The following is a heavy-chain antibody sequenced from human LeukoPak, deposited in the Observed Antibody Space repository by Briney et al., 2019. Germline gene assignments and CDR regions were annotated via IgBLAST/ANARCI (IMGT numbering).Heavy chain of an antibody. CDR1: GYSISSGYY. CDR2: TYHSGST. CDR3: ARHGPTVTTTSNWFDP. D-gene: IGHD4-17*01. Sequence: SETLSLTCTVSGYSISSGYYWGWIRQPPGKGLEWIGSTYHSGSTYYNPSLKSRVTISVDTSKNQFSLKLSSVTAADTAVYYCARHGPTVTTTSNWFDPWGQGTLVTVSS. J-gene: IGHJ5*02. V-gene: IGHV4-38-2*02.